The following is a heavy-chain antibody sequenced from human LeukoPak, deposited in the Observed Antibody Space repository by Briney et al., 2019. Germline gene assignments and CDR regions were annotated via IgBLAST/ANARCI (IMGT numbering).Heavy chain of an antibody. Sequence: PGGSLRLSCAASGFTFSSYVMSWVRQAPGKGLEWVSSVSGGGISTYYADSVKGRFTISRDNSKNTLYLQMNSLRAEDTAVYYCAKEACSISCGLDPWGQGTLVTVSS. CDR1: GFTFSSYV. CDR2: VSGGGIST. D-gene: IGHD6-13*01. J-gene: IGHJ5*02. V-gene: IGHV3-23*01. CDR3: AKEACSISCGLDP.